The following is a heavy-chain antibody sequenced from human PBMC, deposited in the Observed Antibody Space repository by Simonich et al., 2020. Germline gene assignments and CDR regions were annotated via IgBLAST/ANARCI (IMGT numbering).Heavy chain of an antibody. J-gene: IGHJ4*02. Sequence: EVQLVESVGGLVQPGGSLRLSCSASGFTFSSYELNCFRQAPGMGWEWVSVISSSGSTIYYADSVKGRFTISRDNAKNSLYLQMNSLRAEDTAVYYCARHYYGDYYLDYWGQGTLVTVSS. D-gene: IGHD4-17*01. CDR1: GFTFSSYE. V-gene: IGHV3-48*03. CDR3: ARHYYGDYYLDY. CDR2: ISSSGSTI.